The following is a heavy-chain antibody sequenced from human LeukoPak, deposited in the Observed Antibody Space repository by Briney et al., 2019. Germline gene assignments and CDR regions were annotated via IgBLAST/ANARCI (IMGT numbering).Heavy chain of an antibody. V-gene: IGHV3-13*01. J-gene: IGHJ6*02. D-gene: IGHD2-21*01. CDR1: GFTFSSYD. CDR3: ARGARDSYYYYYGMDV. Sequence: QSGGSLRLSCAASGFTFSSYDMHWVRQATGKGLEWVSAIGTAGDTYYPGSVKGRFTISRENAKNSLYLQMNSLRAGDTAVYYCARGARDSYYYYYGMDVWGQGTTVTVSS. CDR2: IGTAGDT.